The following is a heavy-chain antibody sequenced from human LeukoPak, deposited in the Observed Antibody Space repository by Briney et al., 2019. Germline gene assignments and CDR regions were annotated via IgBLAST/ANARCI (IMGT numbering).Heavy chain of an antibody. Sequence: GGSLRLSCAASGFTFSSYWMSWVRQAPGKGLEWVANIKQDGSEKYYVDSVKGRFTISRDNAKNSLYLQMNSLRAEDTAVYYCVKDRVDGSGSQFDSWGQGSLVIVS. D-gene: IGHD3-10*01. V-gene: IGHV3-7*01. CDR1: GFTFSSYW. J-gene: IGHJ4*02. CDR3: VKDRVDGSGSQFDS. CDR2: IKQDGSEK.